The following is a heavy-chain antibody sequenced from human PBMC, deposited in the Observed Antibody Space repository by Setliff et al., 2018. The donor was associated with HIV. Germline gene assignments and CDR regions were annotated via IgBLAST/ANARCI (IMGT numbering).Heavy chain of an antibody. CDR3: VTSSSWSSRLNL. Sequence: PSQTLSLTCAVYGGSFSGYYWTWIRQPPGKGLEWIGDINHRGDTKYNPSLRSRVTISLDTSKIQFSLKLTSVTAADTAVYYCVTSSSWSSRLNLWGPGMLVAVSS. D-gene: IGHD2-2*01. V-gene: IGHV4-34*01. CDR1: GGSFSGYY. J-gene: IGHJ5*02. CDR2: INHRGDT.